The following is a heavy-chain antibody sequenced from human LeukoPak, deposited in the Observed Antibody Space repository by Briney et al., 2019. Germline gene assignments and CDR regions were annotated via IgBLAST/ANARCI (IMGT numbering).Heavy chain of an antibody. CDR3: ARFGLGKHIEVAGIPFDI. CDR2: INPNSGGT. V-gene: IGHV1-2*02. D-gene: IGHD6-19*01. J-gene: IGHJ3*02. CDR1: GYTFTGYY. Sequence: ASVKVSCKASGYTFTGYYMHWVRQAPGQGLEWMGWINPNSGGTNYAQKFQGRVTMTRDTSTSTAYMELRSLRSDDTAVYYCARFGLGKHIEVAGIPFDIWGQGTVVTVSS.